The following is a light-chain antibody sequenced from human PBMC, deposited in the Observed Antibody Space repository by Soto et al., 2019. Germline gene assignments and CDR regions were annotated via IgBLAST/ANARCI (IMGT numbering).Light chain of an antibody. CDR2: GAS. Sequence: IQLTQSPSSLSASVGDRVTITCRASPAIASVLAWYQQKPGTAPKLLIDGASTLQSGVPSRFSGSRSGTDYTLTIASLQPEDFATYYCQQLNGSPWTFGQGTKVDIK. CDR3: QQLNGSPWT. V-gene: IGKV1-9*01. CDR1: PAIASV. J-gene: IGKJ1*01.